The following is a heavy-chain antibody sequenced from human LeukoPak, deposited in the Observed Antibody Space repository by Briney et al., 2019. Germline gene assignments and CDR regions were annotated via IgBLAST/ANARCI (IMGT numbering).Heavy chain of an antibody. J-gene: IGHJ4*02. D-gene: IGHD3-10*01. CDR2: IYPGDSDT. Sequence: GESLKISCKGSGYIFTNYWIGWVRQMPGKGLEWMGIIYPGDSDTRYSPSFQGQVTISADKSISTAYLQWSSLKASDTAMYYWARPPIGEGGGRGYIYWGQGTLVTVSS. V-gene: IGHV5-51*01. CDR3: ARPPIGEGGGRGYIY. CDR1: GYIFTNYW.